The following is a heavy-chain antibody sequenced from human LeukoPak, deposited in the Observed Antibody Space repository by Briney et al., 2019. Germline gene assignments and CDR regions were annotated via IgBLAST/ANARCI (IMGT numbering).Heavy chain of an antibody. CDR2: ISSSSSTI. CDR3: ARGTDPGSFDY. D-gene: IGHD3/OR15-3a*01. Sequence: PGGSLRLSCAASGFTFSSFWMHWVRQAPGKGLEWVSYISSSSSTIYYADSVKGRFTVSRDNAKNSLYLQMNSLRAEDTAVYYCARGTDPGSFDYWGQGTLVTVSS. J-gene: IGHJ4*02. V-gene: IGHV3-48*04. CDR1: GFTFSSFW.